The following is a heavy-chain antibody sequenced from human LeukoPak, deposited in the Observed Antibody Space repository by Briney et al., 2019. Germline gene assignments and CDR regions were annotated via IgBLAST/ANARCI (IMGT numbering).Heavy chain of an antibody. CDR3: VRGGGSGHSDY. Sequence: PGGSLRLSCAASGFAFRNYWMHWVRQAPGKGLVWVSRIKGDGSGPIYADSVKGRFTISRDNAKNTLYLQMNSLRADDTAVYYCVRGGGSGHSDYWGQGTLGIVSS. D-gene: IGHD3-22*01. CDR1: GFAFRNYW. J-gene: IGHJ4*02. CDR2: IKGDGSGP. V-gene: IGHV3-74*01.